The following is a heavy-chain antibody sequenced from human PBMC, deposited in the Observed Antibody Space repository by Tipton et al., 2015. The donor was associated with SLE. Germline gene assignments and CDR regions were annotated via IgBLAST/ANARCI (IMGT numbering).Heavy chain of an antibody. CDR3: ARQVTMVRGVIIKGYYFDY. CDR1: GGSFSGYY. D-gene: IGHD3-10*01. Sequence: TLSLTCAAYGGSFSGYYWSWIRQPPGKGLEWIGEINHSGSTNYNPSLKSRVTISVDTSKNQFSLKLSSVTAADTAVYYCARQVTMVRGVIIKGYYFDYWGQGTLVTVSS. J-gene: IGHJ4*02. V-gene: IGHV4-34*01. CDR2: INHSGST.